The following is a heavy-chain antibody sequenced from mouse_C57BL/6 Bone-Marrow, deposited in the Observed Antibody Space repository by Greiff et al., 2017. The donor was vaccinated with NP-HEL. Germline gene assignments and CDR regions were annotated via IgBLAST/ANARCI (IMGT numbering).Heavy chain of an antibody. J-gene: IGHJ3*01. CDR2: ISDGGSYT. Sequence: EVQGVESGGGLVKPGGSLKLSCAASGFTFSSYAMSWVRQTPEKRLEWVATISDGGSYTYYPDNVKGRFTISRDNAKNNLYLQMSHLKSEDTAMYYCARADYYGSSYWFAYWGQGTLVTVSA. CDR1: GFTFSSYA. V-gene: IGHV5-4*01. CDR3: ARADYYGSSYWFAY. D-gene: IGHD1-1*01.